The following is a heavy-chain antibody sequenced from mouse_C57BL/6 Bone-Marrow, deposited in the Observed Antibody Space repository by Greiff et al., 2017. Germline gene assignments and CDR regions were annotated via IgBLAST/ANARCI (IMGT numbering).Heavy chain of an antibody. CDR3: ARHEWLLWYFDV. Sequence: EVKLMESGGDLVKPGGSLKLSCAASGFTFSSYGMSWVRQTPDKRLEWVATISSGGSYTYYPDSVKGRFTISRDNAKNTLYLQMSSLKSEDTAMYDGARHEWLLWYFDVWGTGTTVTVSS. CDR1: GFTFSSYG. D-gene: IGHD2-3*01. V-gene: IGHV5-6*01. J-gene: IGHJ1*03. CDR2: ISSGGSYT.